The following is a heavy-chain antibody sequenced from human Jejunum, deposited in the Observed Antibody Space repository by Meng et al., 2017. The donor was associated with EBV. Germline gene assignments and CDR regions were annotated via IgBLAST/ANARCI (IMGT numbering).Heavy chain of an antibody. CDR1: GGSISTDNW. Sequence: QLQLQESGPGLVKPSGTLSLTCAVPGGSISTDNWWSWVRQPPGKGLEYIGEIHHSGSTKYNPSLKSRVTISVDKSNNHFSLKLSSVTAADTAVYYCARDRGVEDYWGQGTLVTVSS. D-gene: IGHD5-24*01. CDR2: IHHSGST. J-gene: IGHJ4*02. CDR3: ARDRGVEDY. V-gene: IGHV4-4*02.